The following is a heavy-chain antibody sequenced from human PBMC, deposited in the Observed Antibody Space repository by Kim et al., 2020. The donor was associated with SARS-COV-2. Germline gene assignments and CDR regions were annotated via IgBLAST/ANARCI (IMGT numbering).Heavy chain of an antibody. CDR2: FSGSGGST. CDR3: AKDKDYYYYGMDV. CDR1: GFTFSSYG. V-gene: IGHV3-23*01. J-gene: IGHJ6*02. Sequence: GGSLRLSCAASGFTFSSYGMSWVRQAPGKGLEWVSVFSGSGGSTYHADSVKGRFTISRDNSKNTLYLQMNSLRAEDTAIYYCAKDKDYYYYGMDVWGQGTTVTVSS.